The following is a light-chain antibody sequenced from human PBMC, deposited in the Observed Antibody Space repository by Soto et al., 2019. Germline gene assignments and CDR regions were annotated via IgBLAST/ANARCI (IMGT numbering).Light chain of an antibody. CDR3: TSYASGSSHVV. CDR2: DVN. V-gene: IGLV2-14*01. J-gene: IGLJ2*01. Sequence: QSALTQPASVSGSPGQSITLSCTGPSSDIGGYDYVSWYQRHPGKAPKLIIYDVNNRPSGVSNRFSGSKSGNTASLTISGLQAEDEAVYYCTSYASGSSHVVFGGGTKLTVL. CDR1: SSDIGGYDY.